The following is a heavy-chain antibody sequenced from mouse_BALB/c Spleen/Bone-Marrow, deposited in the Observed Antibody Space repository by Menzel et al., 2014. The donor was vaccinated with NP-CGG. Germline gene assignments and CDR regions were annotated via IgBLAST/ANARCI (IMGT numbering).Heavy chain of an antibody. D-gene: IGHD1-1*01. V-gene: IGHV7-3*02. CDR1: GFTFTDYY. Sequence: EVQVVESGGGLVQPGGSLRLSCATSGFTFTDYYMSWVRQPPGKALVWLGFIRNKANGYTTEYSASVKGRFTISRDNSQSILYLQMNTLRAEDSATYYCAREIINDYHWYFDVWGAGTTVTVSS. J-gene: IGHJ1*01. CDR3: AREIINDYHWYFDV. CDR2: IRNKANGYTT.